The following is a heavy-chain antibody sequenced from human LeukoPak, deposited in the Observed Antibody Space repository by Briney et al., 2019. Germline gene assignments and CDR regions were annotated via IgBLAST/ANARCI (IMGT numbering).Heavy chain of an antibody. Sequence: GSLRLSCAASGFTFSSYSMNWVRQAPGKGLEWIGEINHSGSTNYNPSLKSRVTISVDTSKNQFSLKLSSVTAADTAVYYCARVRGITMVRGVMMFFDYWGQGTLVTVSS. V-gene: IGHV4-34*01. CDR1: GFTFSSYS. CDR2: INHSGST. J-gene: IGHJ4*02. D-gene: IGHD3-10*01. CDR3: ARVRGITMVRGVMMFFDY.